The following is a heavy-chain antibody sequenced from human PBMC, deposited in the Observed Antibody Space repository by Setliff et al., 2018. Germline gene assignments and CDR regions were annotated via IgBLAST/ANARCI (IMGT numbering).Heavy chain of an antibody. J-gene: IGHJ4*02. CDR3: ARAGYSSSWIDY. D-gene: IGHD6-13*01. Sequence: PSETLSLTCTVSGYSISSGYYWGWIRQPPGKGLEWIGEIYHSGSTNYNPSLKSRVTISVDKSKNQFSLKLSSVTAADTAVYYCARAGYSSSWIDYWGQGTPVTVSS. V-gene: IGHV4-38-2*02. CDR2: IYHSGST. CDR1: GYSISSGYY.